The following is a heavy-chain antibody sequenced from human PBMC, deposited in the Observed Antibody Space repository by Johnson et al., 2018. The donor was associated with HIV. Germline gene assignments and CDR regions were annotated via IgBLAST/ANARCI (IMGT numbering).Heavy chain of an antibody. CDR3: ARARDRSSSRDAFDI. CDR1: GFTFSSYA. CDR2: ISYDGSNK. J-gene: IGHJ3*02. V-gene: IGHV3-30-3*01. D-gene: IGHD6-13*01. Sequence: QMQLLESGGGVVQPGRSLRLSCAASGFTFSSYAMHWVRQAPGKGLEWVAVISYDGSNKYYADSVKDRFTISRDNSKNTLHLQMNSLRAEDTAVYYCARARDRSSSRDAFDIWGQGTMVTVSS.